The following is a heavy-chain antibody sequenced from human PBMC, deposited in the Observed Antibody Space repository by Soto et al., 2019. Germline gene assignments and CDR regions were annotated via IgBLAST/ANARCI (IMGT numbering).Heavy chain of an antibody. J-gene: IGHJ5*02. CDR2: IYYSGST. CDR1: GGSISSSSYY. Sequence: SETLSLTCTVSGGSISSSSYYWGWIRQPPGKGLEWIGSIYYSGSTYYNPSLKSRVTISVDTSKNQFSLKLSSVTAADTAVYYCLGYCSSTSCYRAYFFDPWGQGTLVTVSS. D-gene: IGHD2-2*02. CDR3: LGYCSSTSCYRAYFFDP. V-gene: IGHV4-39*01.